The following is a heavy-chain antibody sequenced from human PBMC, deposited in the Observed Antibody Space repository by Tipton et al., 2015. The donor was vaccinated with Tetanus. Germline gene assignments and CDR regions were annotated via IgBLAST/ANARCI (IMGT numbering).Heavy chain of an antibody. J-gene: IGHJ5*02. CDR1: GGSISSGGYY. V-gene: IGHV4-31*03. CDR2: IYYSGST. D-gene: IGHD2-15*01. Sequence: TLSLTCTVSGGSISSGGYYWSWIRQHPGKGLEWIGYIYYSGSTYYNPSLKSRVTISVDTSKNQFSLKLSSVTAADTAVYYCARDINRSRVAATANWSDPWGQGTLVTVSS. CDR3: ARDINRSRVAATANWSDP.